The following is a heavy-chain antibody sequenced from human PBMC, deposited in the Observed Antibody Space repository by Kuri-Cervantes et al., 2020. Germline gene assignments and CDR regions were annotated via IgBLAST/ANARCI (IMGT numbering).Heavy chain of an antibody. CDR2: ISGGGGST. Sequence: GGSLRLSCAASRFTFSNYAMSWVRQAPGKGLEWVSLISGGGGSTYSADSVKGRFTVSRDNAKSTLYLQMSGLRAEDTAVYYCATGDNHAYSYWGQGTLVTVSS. D-gene: IGHD3-16*01. V-gene: IGHV3-23*01. CDR1: RFTFSNYA. J-gene: IGHJ4*02. CDR3: ATGDNHAYSY.